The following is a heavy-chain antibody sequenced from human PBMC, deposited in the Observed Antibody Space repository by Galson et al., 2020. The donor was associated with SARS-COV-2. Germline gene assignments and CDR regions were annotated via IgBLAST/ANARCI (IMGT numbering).Heavy chain of an antibody. V-gene: IGHV3-49*03. J-gene: IGHJ4*02. CDR1: GFTFGDYD. Sequence: GGSLRLSCTASGFTFGDYDMSWFRQAPGKGLEWVGFIRSKAYGGTTEYAASVKGRFTISRDDSKSIDYLQMNSLKTEDTAVYYCTRDDFWSGYYTDYWGQGTLVTVSS. D-gene: IGHD3-3*01. CDR3: TRDDFWSGYYTDY. CDR2: IRSKAYGGTT.